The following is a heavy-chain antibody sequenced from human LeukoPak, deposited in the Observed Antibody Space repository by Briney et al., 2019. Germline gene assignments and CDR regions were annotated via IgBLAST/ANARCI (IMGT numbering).Heavy chain of an antibody. J-gene: IGHJ3*02. V-gene: IGHV3-30-3*01. Sequence: PGGSLRLSCAASGFTFSSYAMHWVRQAPGKGLEWVAVISYDGSNKYYADSVKGRFTISRDNSKNTLYLQMNSLRAEDTAVYYCARDSWLDLDYYGSGSPGGAFDIWGQGTMVTVSS. D-gene: IGHD3-10*01. CDR3: ARDSWLDLDYYGSGSPGGAFDI. CDR2: ISYDGSNK. CDR1: GFTFSSYA.